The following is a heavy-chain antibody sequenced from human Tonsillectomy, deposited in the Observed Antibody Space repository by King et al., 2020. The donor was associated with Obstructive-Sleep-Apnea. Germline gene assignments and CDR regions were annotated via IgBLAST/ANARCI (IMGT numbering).Heavy chain of an antibody. J-gene: IGHJ4*02. D-gene: IGHD5-12*01. CDR3: ARGGYGGFFDY. CDR1: GGSISRYY. CDR2: IYYSGTT. Sequence: VQLQESGPGLVKPSETLSLTCTVSGGSISRYYWSWIRQPPGKALEWIGYIYYSGTTNYNPSLKSRVTVSVDTSKNQFFLKLSSVTAAVTAVYYCARGGYGGFFDYGGRGTLVSVS. V-gene: IGHV4-59*01.